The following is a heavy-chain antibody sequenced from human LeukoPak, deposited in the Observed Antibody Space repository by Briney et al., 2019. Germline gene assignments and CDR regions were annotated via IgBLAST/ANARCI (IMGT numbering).Heavy chain of an antibody. Sequence: ETLFLTCTASGYSISTGYYWDWIRQPPGEGPEWIGSIYHNGNTYYNPSLKSRVTISVDTSKNQFSLKLSSVTAADTAVYYCARGGGSSSLLYWGQGTLVTVSS. CDR2: IYHNGNT. CDR3: ARGGGSSSLLY. D-gene: IGHD6-13*01. CDR1: GYSISTGYY. V-gene: IGHV4-38-2*02. J-gene: IGHJ4*02.